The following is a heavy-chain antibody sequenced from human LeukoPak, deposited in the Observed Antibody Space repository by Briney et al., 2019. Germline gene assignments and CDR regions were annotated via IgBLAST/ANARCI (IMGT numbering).Heavy chain of an antibody. CDR2: IYYSGST. Sequence: SETLSLTCTVSGGSISSYYRSWIRQPPGKGLEWIGYIYYSGSTNYNPSLKSRVTISVDTSKNQFSLQLSSVTAADTAVYYCARGTVIYDYVWGSYRSDAFDIWGQGTMVTVSS. V-gene: IGHV4-59*01. CDR1: GGSISSYY. CDR3: ARGTVIYDYVWGSYRSDAFDI. J-gene: IGHJ3*02. D-gene: IGHD3-16*02.